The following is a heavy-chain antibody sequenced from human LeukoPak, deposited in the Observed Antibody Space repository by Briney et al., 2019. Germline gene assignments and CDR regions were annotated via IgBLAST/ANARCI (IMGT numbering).Heavy chain of an antibody. CDR3: ARRIAVAGTFSDY. D-gene: IGHD6-19*01. Sequence: EASVKVSCKASGYTFTGYYMHWVRQAPGQGLEWTGWINPNSGGTNYAQKFQGRVTMTTDTSTSTAYMELRSLRSDDTAVYYCARRIAVAGTFSDYWGQGPLVTASS. J-gene: IGHJ4*02. CDR1: GYTFTGYY. CDR2: INPNSGGT. V-gene: IGHV1-2*02.